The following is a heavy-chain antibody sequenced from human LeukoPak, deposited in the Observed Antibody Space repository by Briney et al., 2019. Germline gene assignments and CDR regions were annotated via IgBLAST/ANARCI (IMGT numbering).Heavy chain of an antibody. V-gene: IGHV3-23*01. D-gene: IGHD3-10*01. Sequence: GGSLRLSCAASGFTFSSYATSWVRQAPGKGLEWVSAISSSGGSTYYADSVKGRFTISRDNSKNTLYLQMNSLRAEDTAVYYCAKMVRGVLPYYFDYWGQGTLVTVSS. CDR2: ISSSGGST. CDR3: AKMVRGVLPYYFDY. J-gene: IGHJ4*02. CDR1: GFTFSSYA.